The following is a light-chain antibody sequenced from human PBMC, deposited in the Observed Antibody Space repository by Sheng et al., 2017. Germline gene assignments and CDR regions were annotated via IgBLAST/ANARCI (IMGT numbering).Light chain of an antibody. CDR1: QSVGNK. V-gene: IGKV3-15*01. CDR2: GAS. J-gene: IGKJ4*01. Sequence: EKVMTQSPVTLSVSPGERATLSCRASQSVGNKLAWYQQKPGQPPRLLMYGASARATGIPARFLASGSGTDFTLTISRLEPEDFAVYYCQQRTSSPPLTFGGGTKVQIK. CDR3: QQRTSSPPLT.